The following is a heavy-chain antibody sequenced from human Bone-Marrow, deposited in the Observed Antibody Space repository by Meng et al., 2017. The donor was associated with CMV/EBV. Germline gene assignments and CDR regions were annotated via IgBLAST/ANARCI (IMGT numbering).Heavy chain of an antibody. J-gene: IGHJ5*02. CDR3: ATEKVGDFWSGYYGLPRAKGGWFDP. CDR2: ISYDGSNK. CDR1: GFTFSSYA. V-gene: IGHV3-30-3*01. D-gene: IGHD3-3*01. Sequence: GESLKISCAASGFTFSSYAMHWVRQAPGKGLEWVAVISYDGSNKYYADSVKGRFTISRDNSKNTLYLQMNSLRAEDTAVYYCATEKVGDFWSGYYGLPRAKGGWFDPWGQGTLVTVSS.